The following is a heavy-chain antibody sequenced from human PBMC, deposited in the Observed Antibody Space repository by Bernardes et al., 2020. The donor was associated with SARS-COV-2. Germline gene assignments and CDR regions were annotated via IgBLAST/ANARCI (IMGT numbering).Heavy chain of an antibody. CDR1: GDSITSSSYY. CDR2: IFHTDIT. V-gene: IGHV4-39*01. Sequence: SETLSLTCTVSGDSITSSSYYWGWIRQPPGRGLELIGTIFHTDITYYNPSLKSRVTMSVDTSRNQFSLKLTSVTAADTAVYFCASPGVAGQPVDYWGQGTLVTVSS. CDR3: ASPGVAGQPVDY. D-gene: IGHD6-19*01. J-gene: IGHJ4*02.